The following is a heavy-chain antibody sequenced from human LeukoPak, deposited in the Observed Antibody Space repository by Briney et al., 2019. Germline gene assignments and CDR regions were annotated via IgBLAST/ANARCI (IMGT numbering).Heavy chain of an antibody. J-gene: IGHJ4*02. CDR1: GFTFSSYS. V-gene: IGHV3-21*01. D-gene: IGHD6-13*01. CDR3: ARERGTWSSSWSRAIDY. CDR2: ISSSSSYI. Sequence: GGSLRLSCAASGFTFSSYSMNWVRQAPGKGLEWVSSISSSSSYIYYADSVKGRFTISRDNAKNSLYLQMNSLRAEDTAVYYCARERGTWSSSWSRAIDYWGQGTLVTVSS.